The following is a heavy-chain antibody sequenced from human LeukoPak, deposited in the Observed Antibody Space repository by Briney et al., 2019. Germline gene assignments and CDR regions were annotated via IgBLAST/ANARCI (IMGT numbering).Heavy chain of an antibody. CDR3: ARTQPQGY. J-gene: IGHJ4*02. Sequence: SETLSLTCTVSGYSISSGYYWSWIRPPPGKGLEWIGEINHSGSTNYNPSLKSRVTISVDTSKNQFSLKLSSVTAADTAVCYCARTQPQGYWGQGTLVTVSS. V-gene: IGHV4-38-2*02. CDR2: INHSGST. CDR1: GYSISSGYY.